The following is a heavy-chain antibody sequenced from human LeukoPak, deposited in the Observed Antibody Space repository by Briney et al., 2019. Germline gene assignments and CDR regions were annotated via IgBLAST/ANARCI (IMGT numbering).Heavy chain of an antibody. Sequence: KPSETLSLTCTVSGGSISSSSYYWGWIRRPPGKGLEWFGSMYYSGTTYYNPSLKSPVPISADTSKNPISLELSSVTPTDPTVYYCAGDSYYYDRSGFWGQGTLVTVSS. CDR1: GGSISSSSYY. CDR3: AGDSYYYDRSGF. D-gene: IGHD3-22*01. V-gene: IGHV4-39*01. CDR2: MYYSGTT. J-gene: IGHJ4*02.